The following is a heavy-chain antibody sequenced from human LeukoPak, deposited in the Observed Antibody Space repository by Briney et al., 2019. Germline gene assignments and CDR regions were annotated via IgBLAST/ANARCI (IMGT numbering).Heavy chain of an antibody. Sequence: KTGGSLRLSCAASGFTFSNAWMSWVRQAPGKGLEWVGRIKSKTDGGTTDYAAPVKGRFTISRDDSKNTLYLQMNSLKTEDTAVYYCTTDPTQVVTAKEAWYFDLWGRGTLVTVSS. J-gene: IGHJ2*01. CDR3: TTDPTQVVTAKEAWYFDL. CDR1: GFTFSNAW. D-gene: IGHD2-21*02. V-gene: IGHV3-15*01. CDR2: IKSKTDGGTT.